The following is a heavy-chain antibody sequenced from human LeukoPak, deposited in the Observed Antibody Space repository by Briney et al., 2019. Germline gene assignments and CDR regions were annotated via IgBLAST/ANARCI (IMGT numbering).Heavy chain of an antibody. CDR2: IYYSGST. CDR1: GGSFSSGDYY. D-gene: IGHD3-3*01. CDR3: ARGDYDFWSGHYGMDV. Sequence: SETLSLTCTVSGGSFSSGDYYWSWIRQPPGEGLEWIGYIYYSGSTYYNPSLKSRVTISVDTSKNQFSLKLSSVTAADTAVYYCARGDYDFWSGHYGMDVWGQGTTVTVSS. J-gene: IGHJ6*02. V-gene: IGHV4-30-4*01.